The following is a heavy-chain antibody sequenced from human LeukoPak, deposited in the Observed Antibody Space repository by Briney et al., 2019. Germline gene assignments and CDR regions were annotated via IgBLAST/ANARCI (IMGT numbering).Heavy chain of an antibody. Sequence: AGPTLVKPTQTLTLTCTFSGFSFSTSGVGVGWIRQPPGKALEWLALIYWDDDKRYSPSLKSRLTIAKDTSKNQVVITITNMDPVDTATYYCAHSISGVGAFDMWGQGTMVTVPS. CDR2: IYWDDDK. J-gene: IGHJ3*02. CDR3: AHSISGVGAFDM. D-gene: IGHD2-8*01. CDR1: GFSFSTSGVG. V-gene: IGHV2-5*02.